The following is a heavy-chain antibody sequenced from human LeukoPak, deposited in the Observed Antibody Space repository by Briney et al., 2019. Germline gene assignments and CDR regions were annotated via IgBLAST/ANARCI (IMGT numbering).Heavy chain of an antibody. Sequence: SLRLSCAASGCTFSSYWMHWVRQAPGKGLVGVSGISWNSGSIGYADSVKGRFTISRDNAKNSLYLQMNSLTTEDTALYYCAKDRQSSGNYRWFDPWGQGTLVTVYS. J-gene: IGHJ5*02. CDR1: GCTFSSYW. D-gene: IGHD3-10*01. CDR2: ISWNSGSI. CDR3: AKDRQSSGNYRWFDP. V-gene: IGHV3-9*01.